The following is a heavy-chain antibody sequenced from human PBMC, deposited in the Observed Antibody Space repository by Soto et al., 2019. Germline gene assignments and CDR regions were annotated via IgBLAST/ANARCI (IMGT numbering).Heavy chain of an antibody. Sequence: ASVKVSCKASGYTLTAYYMHWVRQAPGQGLEWMGWINPNSDDRKYAQKFQGRVTMTTDTSISTGYMELSRPRSDDTAVYFCLRGMVWPGYYGMDVWGQGTTVTVSS. D-gene: IGHD2-8*01. V-gene: IGHV1-2*02. J-gene: IGHJ6*02. CDR3: LRGMVWPGYYGMDV. CDR2: INPNSDDR. CDR1: GYTLTAYY.